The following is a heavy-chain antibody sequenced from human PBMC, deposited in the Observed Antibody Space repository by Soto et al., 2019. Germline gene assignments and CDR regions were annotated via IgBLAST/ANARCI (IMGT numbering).Heavy chain of an antibody. CDR3: ADPVPAATHYDYYNMDV. J-gene: IGHJ6*02. D-gene: IGHD2-2*01. Sequence: EVQLLETGGGLAQPGGSLRLSCVASGFTFNYYELSWVAKAPGKGLGWVSTISSTGFTTNLSDSVKGRFTISRDNFKNTLWLQMNSLRAEDTAVYYCADPVPAATHYDYYNMDVWGQGTTVTVSS. V-gene: IGHV3-23*01. CDR2: ISSTGFTT. CDR1: GFTFNYYE.